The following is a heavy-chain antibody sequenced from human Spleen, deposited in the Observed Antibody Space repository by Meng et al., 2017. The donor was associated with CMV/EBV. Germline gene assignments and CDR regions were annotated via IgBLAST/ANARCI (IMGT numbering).Heavy chain of an antibody. V-gene: IGHV4-34*01. Sequence: SETLSLTCAVYGGSFSGYYWSWIRQPPGKGLEWIGEINHSGSTNYNPSLKSRVTISVHTSKNQFSLKLSSVTAADTAVYYCARHGGWPLGYCSSTSCYESWFDPWGQGTLVTVSS. CDR2: INHSGST. CDR1: GGSFSGYY. D-gene: IGHD2-2*01. CDR3: ARHGGWPLGYCSSTSCYESWFDP. J-gene: IGHJ5*02.